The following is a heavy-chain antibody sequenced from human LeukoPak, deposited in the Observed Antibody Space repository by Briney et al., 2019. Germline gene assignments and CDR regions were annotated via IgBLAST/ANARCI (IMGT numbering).Heavy chain of an antibody. CDR3: ATPAAYYYDSSGYYLFDY. J-gene: IGHJ4*02. D-gene: IGHD3-22*01. Sequence: ASVKVSCKASGGTFSSYAISWVRQAPGQGLEWMGGIIPIFGTANYAQKFQGRVTITADESTSTAYMELSSLRSEDTAVYYCATPAAYYYDSSGYYLFDYWGQGTLVTVSS. CDR1: GGTFSSYA. V-gene: IGHV1-69*13. CDR2: IIPIFGTA.